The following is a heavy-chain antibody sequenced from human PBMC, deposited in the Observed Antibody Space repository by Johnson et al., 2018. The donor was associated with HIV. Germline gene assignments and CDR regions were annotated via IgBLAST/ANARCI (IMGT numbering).Heavy chain of an antibody. CDR3: ARAPGGSPRAAFDI. J-gene: IGHJ3*02. V-gene: IGHV3-30-3*01. Sequence: QMQSVASGGGLVQPGGSLRLSCAASGFTVSSNYMSWVRQAPGKGLEWVAVISYDASNKYYADSVRGRSTISRDNSKNTLYLQMNSLRAEDTALYYCARAPGGSPRAAFDIWGQGTMVTVSS. CDR1: GFTVSSNY. D-gene: IGHD2-15*01. CDR2: ISYDASNK.